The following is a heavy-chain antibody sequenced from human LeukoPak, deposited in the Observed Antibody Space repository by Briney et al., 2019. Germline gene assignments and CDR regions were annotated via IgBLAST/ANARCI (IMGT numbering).Heavy chain of an antibody. J-gene: IGHJ4*02. CDR2: MHSSGST. V-gene: IGHV4-59*01. Sequence: PSETLSLTCTVSGASTTNYYWSWVRQFPGKESEWIVYMHSSGSTNYSLSLKSRVTMSIDTSKNQFSLNLRSVTAADTAVYYCARDIRMVGATLYFDYWGQGLLVAVSS. D-gene: IGHD1-26*01. CDR1: GASTTNYY. CDR3: ARDIRMVGATLYFDY.